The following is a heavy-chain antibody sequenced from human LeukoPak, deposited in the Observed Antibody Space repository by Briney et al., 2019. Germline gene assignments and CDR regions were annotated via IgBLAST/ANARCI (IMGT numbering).Heavy chain of an antibody. D-gene: IGHD7-27*01. CDR1: GYTFTDYD. J-gene: IGHJ4*02. CDR2: MNPNSGKA. V-gene: IGHV1-8*01. Sequence: ASVKVSCKTSGYTFTDYDMNGVRQAPGQGLEWMGWMNPNSGKAGYLEKFRGRVIMTRSISINTAYMELSTLTSDDTAIYYCARANWGSDYWGQGTLVTVSS. CDR3: ARANWGSDY.